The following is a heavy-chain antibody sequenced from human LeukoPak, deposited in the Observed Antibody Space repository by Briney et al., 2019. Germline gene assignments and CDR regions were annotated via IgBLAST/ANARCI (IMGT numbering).Heavy chain of an antibody. CDR2: ISSSGSTI. CDR3: AGETLPYYYDSSGYYPY. V-gene: IGHV3-48*03. Sequence: GGSLRLSCAASGFTFSSYEMNWVRQAPGKGLEWVSYISSSGSTIYYADSVKGRFTISRDNAKNSLYLQMNSLRAEDTAVYYCAGETLPYYYDSSGYYPYWGQGTLVTVSS. D-gene: IGHD3-22*01. CDR1: GFTFSSYE. J-gene: IGHJ4*02.